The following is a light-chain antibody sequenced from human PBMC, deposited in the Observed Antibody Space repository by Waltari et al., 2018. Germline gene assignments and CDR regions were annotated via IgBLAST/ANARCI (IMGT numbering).Light chain of an antibody. CDR3: QSYDAYVV. CDR2: EDD. CDR1: SRIISRNS. Sequence: NFMLTQPHSVSESPGQTVSISCTRSSRIISRNSVPWSQQRPGSAPTIVIYEDDQRPSGVPDRFSGSIDSSSNSASLTISGLKTEDEADYYCQSYDAYVVFGGGTRLTVL. V-gene: IGLV6-57*03. J-gene: IGLJ2*01.